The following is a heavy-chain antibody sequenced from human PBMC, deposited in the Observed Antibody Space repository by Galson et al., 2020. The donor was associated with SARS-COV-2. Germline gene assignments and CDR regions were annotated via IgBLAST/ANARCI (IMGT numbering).Heavy chain of an antibody. Sequence: GESLKISCAASGFTFSDNYMSWIRQAPGKGLEWVSYISSSGSTIYYADSVKGRFTISRDNAKNSLYLQMNSLRAEDTAVYYCAREGLERWVDYWGQGALVTVSS. CDR3: AREGLERWVDY. V-gene: IGHV3-11*01. CDR1: GFTFSDNY. CDR2: ISSSGSTI. J-gene: IGHJ4*02. D-gene: IGHD3-3*01.